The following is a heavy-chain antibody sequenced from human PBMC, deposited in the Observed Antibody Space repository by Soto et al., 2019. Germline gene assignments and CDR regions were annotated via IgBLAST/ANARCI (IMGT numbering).Heavy chain of an antibody. V-gene: IGHV4-39*01. J-gene: IGHJ4*02. Sequence: ISSSSYYWGWIRQPPGKGLEWIGSIYYSGSTYYNPSLKSRVTISVDTSKNQFSLKLSSVTAADTAVYYCARRVYYGGNSERTFDYWGQGTLVTVSS. D-gene: IGHD4-17*01. CDR2: IYYSGST. CDR3: ARRVYYGGNSERTFDY. CDR1: ISSSSYY.